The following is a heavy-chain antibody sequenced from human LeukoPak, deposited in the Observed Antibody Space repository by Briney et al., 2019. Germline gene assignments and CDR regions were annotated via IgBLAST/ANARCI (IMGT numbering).Heavy chain of an antibody. CDR1: GFTFSSYA. CDR3: AKGKWELPTYFDY. Sequence: GGFLRLSCAASGFTFSSYAMSWVRQAPGKGLGWVSAISGSGGSTYYADSVKGRFTISKDNSKNTLYLQMNSLRAEDTAVYYCAKGKWELPTYFDYWGQGTLVTVSS. V-gene: IGHV3-23*01. CDR2: ISGSGGST. J-gene: IGHJ4*02. D-gene: IGHD1-26*01.